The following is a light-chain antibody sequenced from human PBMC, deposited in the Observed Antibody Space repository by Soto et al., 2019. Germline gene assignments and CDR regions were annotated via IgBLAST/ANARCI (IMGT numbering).Light chain of an antibody. CDR1: SSDIGGYDY. V-gene: IGLV2-11*01. J-gene: IGLJ3*02. CDR2: DVR. CDR3: CSYAGTYIFVV. Sequence: QSALTQPRSVSGSPGQSVTISCTGTSSDIGGYDYVSWYQQHPGKAPKLLIYDVRKRPSGVPDRFSGSKSGNTASLTISGLQAEDEADYYCCSYAGTYIFVVFGGGTKLTVL.